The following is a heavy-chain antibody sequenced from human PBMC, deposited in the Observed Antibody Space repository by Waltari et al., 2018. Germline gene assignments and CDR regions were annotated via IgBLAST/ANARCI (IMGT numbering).Heavy chain of an antibody. V-gene: IGHV1-2*02. CDR2: INPNSGGT. CDR3: ARINWNDPGSNP. CDR1: GYTFTGYY. D-gene: IGHD1-20*01. J-gene: IGHJ5*02. Sequence: QVQLVQSGAEVKKPGASVKVSCKASGYTFTGYYMPLVQQAPGQGLEWMGWINPNSGGTNYAQKFQGRVTMTRDTSISTAYMELSRLRSDDTAVYYCARINWNDPGSNPWGQGTLVTVSS.